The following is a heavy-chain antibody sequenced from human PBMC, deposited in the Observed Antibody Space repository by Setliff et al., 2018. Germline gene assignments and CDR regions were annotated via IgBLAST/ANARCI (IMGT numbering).Heavy chain of an antibody. D-gene: IGHD2-15*01. J-gene: IGHJ6*03. CDR1: GFTFSSYW. Sequence: GGSLRLSCAASGFTFSSYWMHWVRQAPGKGLVWVSRINSDGSSTSYADSVKGRFTISRDNAKNTVYLQMNSLRAEDTALYYCARVGCSGGSCYGRSYYYMDVWGKGTTVTVSS. CDR2: INSDGSST. V-gene: IGHV3-74*01. CDR3: ARVGCSGGSCYGRSYYYMDV.